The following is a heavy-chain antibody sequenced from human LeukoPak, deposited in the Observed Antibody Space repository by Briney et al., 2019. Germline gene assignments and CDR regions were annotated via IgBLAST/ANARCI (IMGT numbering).Heavy chain of an antibody. CDR3: FKYSSSSVDY. CDR2: IRGRVYGGTT. V-gene: IGHV3-49*04. J-gene: IGHJ4*02. CDR1: GSTFGEYA. Sequence: GRSLRLSCTASGSTFGEYAMGWVRQAPGKGLEWVSFIRGRVYGGTTEYAASVKGRFTISRDDSKSIAYLQMNSLKIEDTAVYYCFKYSSSSVDYWGQGTLVTVSS. D-gene: IGHD6-13*01.